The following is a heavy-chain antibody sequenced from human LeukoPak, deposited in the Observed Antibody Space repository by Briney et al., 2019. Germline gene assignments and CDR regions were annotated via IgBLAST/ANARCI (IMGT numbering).Heavy chain of an antibody. V-gene: IGHV4-39*01. CDR1: GASISSSSSY. Sequence: SETLSLTCTVSGASISSSSSYWAWIRQPPGKGLEWIGSINYSGSTYYNPSLKGRVTISVDTSKQQFSLKLSSVTAADAAVYYCARGRPAAGQYFFDYWGQGALVTVSS. CDR2: INYSGST. D-gene: IGHD6-13*01. J-gene: IGHJ4*02. CDR3: ARGRPAAGQYFFDY.